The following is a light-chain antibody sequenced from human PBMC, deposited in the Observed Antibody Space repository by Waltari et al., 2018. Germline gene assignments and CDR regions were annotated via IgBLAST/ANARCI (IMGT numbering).Light chain of an antibody. CDR1: RSNIGSPH. CDR3: ASWDDSLSGWV. V-gene: IGLV1-47*01. Sequence: QSALTQPPSTSATPGQRVTIPCSGSRSNIGSPHAYWYQHLPGTAPKLFIYTNTQRPPGVPDRFSASKSGTSASLAISGLQLEDEADYYCASWDDSLSGWVFGGGTKVTVL. J-gene: IGLJ3*02. CDR2: TNT.